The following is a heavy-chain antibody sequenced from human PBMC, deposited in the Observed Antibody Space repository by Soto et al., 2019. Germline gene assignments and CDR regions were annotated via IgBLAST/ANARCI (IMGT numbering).Heavy chain of an antibody. D-gene: IGHD1-1*01. CDR3: ASGANWNPVGDYYYGMDV. J-gene: IGHJ6*02. Sequence: QVQLVQSGAEVKKPGSSVKVSCKASGGTFSSYAISWVRQAPGQGLEWMGGIIPIFGTANYAQKFQGRVTITADESTSTAYMELSRLRYEDTDVYYCASGANWNPVGDYYYGMDVWGQGTTVTVSS. CDR2: IIPIFGTA. CDR1: GGTFSSYA. V-gene: IGHV1-69*01.